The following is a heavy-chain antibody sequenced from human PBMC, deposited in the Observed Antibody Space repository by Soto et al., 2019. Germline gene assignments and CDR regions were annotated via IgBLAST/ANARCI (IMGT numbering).Heavy chain of an antibody. J-gene: IGHJ6*02. V-gene: IGHV3-48*02. Sequence: PGGSLRLSCAASGFTFSSYSMNWVRQAPGKGLEWVSYISSSSSTIYYADSVKGRFTISRDNAKNSLYLQMNSLRDEATAVYYCARDGYCSSTSCYSQPHYYYYGIDVWGQGTTVTVSS. CDR1: GFTFSSYS. CDR3: ARDGYCSSTSCYSQPHYYYYGIDV. D-gene: IGHD2-2*02. CDR2: ISSSSSTI.